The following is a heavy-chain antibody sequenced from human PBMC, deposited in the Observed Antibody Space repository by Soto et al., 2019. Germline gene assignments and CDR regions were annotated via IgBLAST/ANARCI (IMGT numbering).Heavy chain of an antibody. Sequence: GGSLRLSCAASGFTFSSYAMHWVRQAPGKGLEGVAVISYDGSNKYYADAGKGRFTISRDNSKNTLYLQMNSLRAEDTAVYYCARDQEMVRGVMNYYYYYGMDVWGQGTPVTVSS. CDR2: ISYDGSNK. CDR3: ARDQEMVRGVMNYYYYYGMDV. D-gene: IGHD3-10*01. J-gene: IGHJ6*02. V-gene: IGHV3-30-3*01. CDR1: GFTFSSYA.